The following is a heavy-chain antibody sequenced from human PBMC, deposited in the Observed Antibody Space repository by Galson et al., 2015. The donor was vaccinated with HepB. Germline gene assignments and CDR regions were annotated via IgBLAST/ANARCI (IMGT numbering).Heavy chain of an antibody. D-gene: IGHD1-26*01. CDR2: IDSSSSYT. CDR1: GFTFSSYN. V-gene: IGHV3-21*01. J-gene: IGHJ6*02. CDR3: ARESGSYNYYYGMDV. Sequence: SLRLSCAGSGFTFSSYNMNWVRQAPGKGLEWVASIDSSSSYTYYADSLKGRFTISRDNAQNSLYLQMNSLRDEDTAVYYCARESGSYNYYYGMDVWGLGTTVTVSS.